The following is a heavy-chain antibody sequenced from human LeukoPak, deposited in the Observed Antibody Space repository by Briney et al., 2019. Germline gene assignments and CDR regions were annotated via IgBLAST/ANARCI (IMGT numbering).Heavy chain of an antibody. Sequence: SETLSLTCTVSGGSISSYYWSWIRQPPGKGLEWIGYIYYSGSTNYNPSLKSRVTISVDTSKNQFSLKLSSVTAADTAVYYCARGAYCTSINCYGFDYWGQGILVTVSS. D-gene: IGHD2-2*01. CDR1: GGSISSYY. CDR3: ARGAYCTSINCYGFDY. CDR2: IYYSGST. J-gene: IGHJ4*02. V-gene: IGHV4-59*01.